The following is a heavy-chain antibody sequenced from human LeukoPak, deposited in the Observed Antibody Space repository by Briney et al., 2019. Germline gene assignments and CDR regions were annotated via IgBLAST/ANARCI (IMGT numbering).Heavy chain of an antibody. D-gene: IGHD2-21*02. CDR2: IIPILGIA. CDR1: GYTFTSYG. Sequence: ASVKVSCKASGYTFTSYGISWVRQAPGQGLEWMGRIIPILGIANYAQKFQGRVTITADKSTSTAYMELSSLRSEDTAVYYCARDPILAYCGGDCYLLWGQGTLVTVSS. CDR3: ARDPILAYCGGDCYLL. V-gene: IGHV1-69*04. J-gene: IGHJ4*02.